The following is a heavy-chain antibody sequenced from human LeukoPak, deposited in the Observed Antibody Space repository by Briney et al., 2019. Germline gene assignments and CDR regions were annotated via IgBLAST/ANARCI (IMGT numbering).Heavy chain of an antibody. CDR1: GCTVSSNY. CDR3: ARDLTY. Sequence: GGSLRLSYAASGCTVSSNYMSWVRQAPGKGLEWVSVIYRGSSTYYADSVKGRFTISRDNSKNTLYLQMNSLRAEDTAVYYCARDLTYWGQGTLVTVSS. V-gene: IGHV3-53*01. CDR2: IYRGSST. J-gene: IGHJ4*02.